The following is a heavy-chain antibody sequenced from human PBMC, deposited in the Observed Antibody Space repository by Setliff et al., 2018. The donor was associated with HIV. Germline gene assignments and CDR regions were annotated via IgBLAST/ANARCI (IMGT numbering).Heavy chain of an antibody. V-gene: IGHV1-2*02. CDR2: INPKSGDT. J-gene: IGHJ4*02. Sequence: ASVKVSCKVSGGTLGSYAINWVRQAPGQGLEWMGWINPKSGDTTYAQRLQGRVTMTRDTSINTAYMELNRLLYDDTALYYCVKGAGGYYDFWSQGTLVTVSS. CDR3: VKGAGGYYDF. CDR1: GGTLGSYA. D-gene: IGHD2-15*01.